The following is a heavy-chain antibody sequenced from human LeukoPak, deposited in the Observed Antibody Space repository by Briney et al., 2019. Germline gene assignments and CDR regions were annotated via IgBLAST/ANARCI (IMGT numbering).Heavy chain of an antibody. D-gene: IGHD3-10*01. CDR2: LYDSGST. CDR1: GGFLSRSSYY. CDR3: ARHYGSGRYYSNWFDP. J-gene: IGHJ5*02. V-gene: IGHV4-39*01. Sequence: SDTLSLTCTVSGGFLSRSSYYWAWIRQPPGKGVEWIGSLYDSGSTYYNPSLKSRVTISVDTSKNQFSLKLSSVTAADTAVYYCARHYGSGRYYSNWFDPWGQGTLVTVSS.